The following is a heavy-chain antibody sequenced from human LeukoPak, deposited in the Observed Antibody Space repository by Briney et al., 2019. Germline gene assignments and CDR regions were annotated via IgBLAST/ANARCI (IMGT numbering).Heavy chain of an antibody. V-gene: IGHV4-59*08. CDR1: GGSISSYY. D-gene: IGHD6-13*01. CDR3: ARGGVLIAAAGTNYFDY. J-gene: IGHJ4*02. CDR2: IYYSGST. Sequence: PSETLSLTCTVSGGSISSYYWSWIRQPPGKGLEWIGYIYYSGSTNYNPSLKSRVTISVDTSKNQFSLKLSSVTAADTAVYYCARGGVLIAAAGTNYFDYWGQGTLVTVSS.